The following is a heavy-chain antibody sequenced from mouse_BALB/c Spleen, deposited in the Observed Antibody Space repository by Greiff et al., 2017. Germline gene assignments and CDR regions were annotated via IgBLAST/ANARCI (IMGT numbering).Heavy chain of an antibody. V-gene: IGHV3-2*02. CDR2: ISYSGST. D-gene: IGHD2-1*01. Sequence: VQLQQSGPGLVKPSQSLSLTCTVTGYSITSDYAWNWIRQFPGNKLEWMGYISYSGSTSYNPSLKSRISITRDTSKNQFFLQLNSVTTEDTATYYCARSDDNYWAWFAYWGQGTLVTVSA. CDR3: ARSDDNYWAWFAY. J-gene: IGHJ3*01. CDR1: GYSITSDYA.